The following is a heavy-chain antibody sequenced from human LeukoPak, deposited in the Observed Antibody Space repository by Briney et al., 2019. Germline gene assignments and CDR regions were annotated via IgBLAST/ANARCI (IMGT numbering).Heavy chain of an antibody. J-gene: IGHJ4*02. D-gene: IGHD5-12*01. CDR1: GGTFSSYA. CDR2: IIPILGIA. Sequence: ASVKVSCKASGGTFSSYAISWVRQAPGQGLEWMGRIIPILGIANYAQKFQGRVTITADKSTSTAYMELSSLRSEDTAVYYCATEVATIRSATDYWGQGTLVTVSS. V-gene: IGHV1-69*04. CDR3: ATEVATIRSATDY.